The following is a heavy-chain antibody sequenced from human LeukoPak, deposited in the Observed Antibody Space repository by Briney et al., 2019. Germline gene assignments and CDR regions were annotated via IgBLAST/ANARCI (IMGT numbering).Heavy chain of an antibody. V-gene: IGHV4-4*02. CDR2: IYHSGTT. D-gene: IGHD4-17*01. Sequence: SGTLSLTCAVSGAFITNSHWWSWARQPPGKGLEWIGEIYHSGTTNYNPSLKSRVTMSVDKSKNQFSLELSSVTAADTAVYYCATYFYGEYGSYYFDYWGQGTLVTVSS. J-gene: IGHJ4*02. CDR1: GAFITNSHW. CDR3: ATYFYGEYGSYYFDY.